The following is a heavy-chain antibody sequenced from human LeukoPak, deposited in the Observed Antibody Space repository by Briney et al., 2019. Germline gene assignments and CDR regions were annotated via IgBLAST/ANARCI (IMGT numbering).Heavy chain of an antibody. V-gene: IGHV3-23*01. CDR2: ISSGGDVT. D-gene: IGHD2-15*01. CDR3: AKVVSAYWYFDP. CDR1: GFTFSSYA. Sequence: QPGGSLRLSCAASGFTFSSYAMTWVRQVPGQGQEWVSGISSGGDVTYYADSVKGRFTNSRDNSKNTLYLQINSLRAEDTAVYYCAKVVSAYWYFDPWGRGTLVTVSS. J-gene: IGHJ2*01.